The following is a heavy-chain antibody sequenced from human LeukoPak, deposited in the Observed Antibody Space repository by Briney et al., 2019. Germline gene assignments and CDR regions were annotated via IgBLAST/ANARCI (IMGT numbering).Heavy chain of an antibody. V-gene: IGHV4-4*07. Sequence: PSETLSLTCTVPGGSISSYYWSWIRQPAGKGLEWIGRIYTSGSTNYNPSLKSRVTMSVDTSKNQFSLKLSSVTAADTVVYYCARGVAVAGTYYYGMDVWGQGTTVTVSS. D-gene: IGHD6-19*01. CDR3: ARGVAVAGTYYYGMDV. CDR2: IYTSGST. CDR1: GGSISSYY. J-gene: IGHJ6*02.